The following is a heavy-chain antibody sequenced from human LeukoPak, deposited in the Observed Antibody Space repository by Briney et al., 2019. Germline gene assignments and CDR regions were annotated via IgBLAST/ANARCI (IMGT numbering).Heavy chain of an antibody. D-gene: IGHD3-16*02. CDR3: ARDFFAFGGVIALLDY. CDR1: GFTFSSYW. Sequence: GGSLRLSCAASGFTFSSYWMSWVRQAPGKGLEWVANIKLDGSEKYYVDSVKGRFTISRDNAKKSLYLQMNSLRDEDTAVYYCARDFFAFGGVIALLDYWGQGTLVTVSS. J-gene: IGHJ4*02. CDR2: IKLDGSEK. V-gene: IGHV3-7*01.